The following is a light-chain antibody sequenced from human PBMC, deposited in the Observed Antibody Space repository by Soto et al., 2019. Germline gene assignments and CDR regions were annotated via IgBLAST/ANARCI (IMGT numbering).Light chain of an antibody. J-gene: IGKJ5*01. CDR3: QQYGSSPLIT. V-gene: IGKV3-20*01. CDR1: QRLSASD. Sequence: EIVLTQSPGTLSLSPWQRATLSCRASQRLSASDIAWYQQKPGQAPKFLIYGVSSRATGIPDRFSGSGSGTDFTLTISRLEPEDFAVYHCQQYGSSPLITFGQGIRLEIK. CDR2: GVS.